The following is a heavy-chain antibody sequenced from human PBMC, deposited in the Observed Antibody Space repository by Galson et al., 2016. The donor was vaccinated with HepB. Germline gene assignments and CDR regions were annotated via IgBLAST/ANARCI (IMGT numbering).Heavy chain of an antibody. CDR1: GFTFSSYA. V-gene: IGHV3-23*01. D-gene: IGHD3-10*01. CDR2: ITSITASGAKT. CDR3: AKDLRGSGSSPFHY. Sequence: SLRLSCAASGFTFSSYAMTWVRQAPGKGLEWVSAITSITASGAKTYYADSVKGRFTISRDNAKNILYLQMNSLRAEDTAVYYCAKDLRGSGSSPFHYWGQGTLVTVSS. J-gene: IGHJ4*02.